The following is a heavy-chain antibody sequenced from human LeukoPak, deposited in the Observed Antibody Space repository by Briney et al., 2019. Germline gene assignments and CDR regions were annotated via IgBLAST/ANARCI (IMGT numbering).Heavy chain of an antibody. CDR2: IKSDGISS. CDR3: VRDLDLGGYSSFEF. J-gene: IGHJ4*02. Sequence: PGGSLRLSCAASGFTFSSYFWMHWVRQAPGKGLVWVSRIKSDGISSTYADSVKGRFTISRDNAKNSLYLQMNTLRAEDTAVYYCVRDLDLGGYSSFEFWGQGTLVTVSS. D-gene: IGHD4-23*01. V-gene: IGHV3-74*01. CDR1: GFTFSSYFW.